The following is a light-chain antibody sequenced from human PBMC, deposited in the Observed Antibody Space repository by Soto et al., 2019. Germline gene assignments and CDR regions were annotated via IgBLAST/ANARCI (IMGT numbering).Light chain of an antibody. CDR3: QQYGSSPAWT. CDR2: GAS. CDR1: QSVSSNY. V-gene: IGKV3-20*01. J-gene: IGKJ1*01. Sequence: EIVLTQSPGTLSLSPGERATLSCRASQSVSSNYLALYQQKPGQAPRLLIYGASSRATGIPDRFSGSGSGTDFTLTISRLEPEDFAVYYCQQYGSSPAWTFGQGTKVDIK.